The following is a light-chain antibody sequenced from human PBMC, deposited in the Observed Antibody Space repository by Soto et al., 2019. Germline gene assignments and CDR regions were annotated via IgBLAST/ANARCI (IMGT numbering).Light chain of an antibody. CDR3: SSYAGSATWV. J-gene: IGLJ3*02. CDR1: SSDVGGYNY. CDR2: DVS. V-gene: IGLV2-11*01. Sequence: QSVLTQPRSVSGSPGQAVTISCSGTSSDVGGYNYVAWYQHHPGKAPKLMIYDVSKRPSGVPDRFSGSKSGNTASLTISGLQAEDEADYYCSSYAGSATWVFGGGTKLTVL.